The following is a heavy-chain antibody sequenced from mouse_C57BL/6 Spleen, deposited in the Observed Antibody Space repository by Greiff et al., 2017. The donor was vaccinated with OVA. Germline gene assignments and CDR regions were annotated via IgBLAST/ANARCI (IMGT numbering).Heavy chain of an antibody. Sequence: EVQLQESGRGLVQPGGSLSLSCAASGFTFTDYYMSWVRQPPGKTLEWLGFIRNKDNGYTTEYSASVKGRFTISRDNSQSILYLQMNALRAEDSSTYYCARSMDDWGKGTSVTVSS. V-gene: IGHV7-3*01. CDR1: GFTFTDYY. J-gene: IGHJ4*01. CDR3: ARSMDD. CDR2: IRNKDNGYTT.